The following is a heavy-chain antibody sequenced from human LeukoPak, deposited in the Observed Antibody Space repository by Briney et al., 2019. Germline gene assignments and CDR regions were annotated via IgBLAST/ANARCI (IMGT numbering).Heavy chain of an antibody. CDR1: GFTFSSYA. CDR3: AKDLFLEWLLYGPPDY. V-gene: IGHV3-23*01. CDR2: ISGSGGST. D-gene: IGHD3-3*01. J-gene: IGHJ4*02. Sequence: GGSLRLSCAASGFTFSSYAMSWVRQAPGKGLEWVSAISGSGGSTYYADSVKGRFTISRDNSKNTLYLQMNSLRAEDTAVYYCAKDLFLEWLLYGPPDYWGQGTLVTVSS.